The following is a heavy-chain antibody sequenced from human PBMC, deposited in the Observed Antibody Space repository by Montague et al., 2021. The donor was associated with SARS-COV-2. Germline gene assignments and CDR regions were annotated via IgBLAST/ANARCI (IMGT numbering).Heavy chain of an antibody. Sequence: SETLSLTCAVYGASFTTYYWSWIRQPPGKELEWIGEINHGGTTNFNPALKSGVTMSVDTSKNQFSLTLTSVTAADTAIYFCARDSFRARFLDWSFYFTFWGQGSVVTVSS. D-gene: IGHD3/OR15-3a*01. CDR1: GASFTTYY. J-gene: IGHJ4*02. CDR3: ARDSFRARFLDWSFYFTF. V-gene: IGHV4-34*01. CDR2: INHGGTT.